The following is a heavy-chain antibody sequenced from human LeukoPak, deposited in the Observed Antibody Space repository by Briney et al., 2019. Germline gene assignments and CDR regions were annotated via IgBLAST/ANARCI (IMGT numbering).Heavy chain of an antibody. CDR2: IYYSGSA. V-gene: IGHV4-39*07. J-gene: IGHJ3*02. D-gene: IGHD1-26*01. CDR3: ARDSVGGTGHDAFDI. Sequence: SETLSLTCTVSGGSINNANYYWGWIRQPPGKGLEWIGSIYYSGSAYYSSSLKSRVTILVDTSKNQFSLKLSSVTAADTAVYYCARDSVGGTGHDAFDIWGQGTMATVSS. CDR1: GGSINNANYY.